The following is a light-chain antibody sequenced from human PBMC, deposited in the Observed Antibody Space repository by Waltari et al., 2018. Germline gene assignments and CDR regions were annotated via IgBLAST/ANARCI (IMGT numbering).Light chain of an antibody. J-gene: IGKJ1*01. V-gene: IGKV4-1*01. CDR2: WAS. CDR3: QQYYRSRT. Sequence: QSVLYNSNDKNFLAWYQQKPGQPPRLLIYWASTRESGVPDRFSGSWSGTDFTLTISNLQAEDVAVYYCQQYYRSRTFGQGTKVEIK. CDR1: QSVLYNSNDKNF.